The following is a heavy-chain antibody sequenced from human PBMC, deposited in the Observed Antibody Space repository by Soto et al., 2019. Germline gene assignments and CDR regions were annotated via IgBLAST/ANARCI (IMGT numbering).Heavy chain of an antibody. Sequence: GASVKVSCKASGGTFSSYAISWVRQAPGQGLEWMGGIIPIFGTANYAQKFQGRVTITADESTSTAYLQLSSLKASDTAMYYCARQKNDFLTGYYAYYGMDVWGQGTTVTVSS. V-gene: IGHV1-69*13. J-gene: IGHJ6*02. CDR3: ARQKNDFLTGYYAYYGMDV. CDR1: GGTFSSYA. D-gene: IGHD3-9*01. CDR2: IIPIFGTA.